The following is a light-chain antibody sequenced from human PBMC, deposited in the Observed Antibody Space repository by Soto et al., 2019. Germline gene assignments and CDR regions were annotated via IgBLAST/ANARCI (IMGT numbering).Light chain of an antibody. Sequence: EIVLTQSPGTLSLTPGERATLSCRASQSVISSYVAWYQQRPGQAPRLLMYGASSRATGIPDRFSGSGSGTDFTLTISRLEPEDFVLYYCQHFRAFGQGTRLEIK. V-gene: IGKV3-20*01. CDR3: QHFRA. J-gene: IGKJ5*01. CDR2: GAS. CDR1: QSVISSY.